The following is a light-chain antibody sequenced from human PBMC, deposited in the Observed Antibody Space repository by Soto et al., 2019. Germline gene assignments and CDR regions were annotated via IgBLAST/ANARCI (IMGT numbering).Light chain of an antibody. J-gene: IGLJ7*01. CDR2: DVT. Sequence: QSALTQPASVSGSPGQSITISCTGTSSDVGGYNSVSWYRQYPGKAPKLIIFDVTDRPSGISPRFSGSKSGNTASLTISGLQAEDEAVFYCTSYTSSSTTVFGTGTQLTVL. V-gene: IGLV2-14*01. CDR3: TSYTSSSTTV. CDR1: SSDVGGYNS.